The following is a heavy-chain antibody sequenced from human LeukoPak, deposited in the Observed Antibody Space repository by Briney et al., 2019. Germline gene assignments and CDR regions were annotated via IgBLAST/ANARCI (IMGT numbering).Heavy chain of an antibody. CDR2: ISAYNGNT. CDR1: GYTFSSYG. CDR3: ARDSVDGSGTYYNDSPDY. D-gene: IGHD3-10*01. V-gene: IGHV1-18*01. Sequence: ASVKVSCKASGYTFSSYGISWVRQAPGQGLEWMGWISAYNGNTDYAQNLRGRLIMTTDTSTITAYMELRSLRSDDTAVYYCARDSVDGSGTYYNDSPDYWGQGTLVTVSS. J-gene: IGHJ4*02.